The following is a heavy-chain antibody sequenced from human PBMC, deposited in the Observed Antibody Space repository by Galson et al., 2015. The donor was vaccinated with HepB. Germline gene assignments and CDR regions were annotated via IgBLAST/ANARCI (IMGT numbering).Heavy chain of an antibody. J-gene: IGHJ5*02. CDR3: TTDVYYSTYWSWLDP. CDR1: GFPFNNAW. CDR2: IKSKTDGETT. Sequence: SLRLSCAASGFPFNNAWMTWVRQAPGRGLEWVGRIKSKTDGETTDYAAPVKGRFTISRDDSKNSLYLHMNSLKTEDTAVYYCTTDVYYSTYWSWLDPWGQGTLVTVSS. V-gene: IGHV3-15*01. D-gene: IGHD2-8*02.